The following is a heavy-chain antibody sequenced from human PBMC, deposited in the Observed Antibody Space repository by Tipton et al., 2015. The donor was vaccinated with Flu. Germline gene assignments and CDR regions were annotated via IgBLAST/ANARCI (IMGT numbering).Heavy chain of an antibody. D-gene: IGHD6-13*01. J-gene: IGHJ6*02. V-gene: IGHV3-7*01. Sequence: GSLRLSCAASGFIFSSYWMTWVRQAPGKGLEWVANIKQDGSEKYYVDSVKGRFTISRDNAKNSLYLQMNSLRAEDTAVYYCARGPLPDSNWYNGMDVWGQGITVTVSS. CDR3: ARGPLPDSNWYNGMDV. CDR1: GFIFSSYW. CDR2: IKQDGSEK.